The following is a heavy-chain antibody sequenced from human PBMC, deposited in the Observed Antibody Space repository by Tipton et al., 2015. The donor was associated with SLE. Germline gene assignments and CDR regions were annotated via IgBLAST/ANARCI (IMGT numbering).Heavy chain of an antibody. V-gene: IGHV4-59*01. CDR2: IYYSGST. CDR1: GGSISSYY. D-gene: IGHD1-26*01. J-gene: IGHJ3*02. CDR3: ARAPGIVGARGAFDI. Sequence: LSCTVSGGSISSYYWSWIRQPPGKGLEWIGYIYYSGSTNYNPSLKSRVTISVDTSKNQFSLKLSSVTAADTAVYYCARAPGIVGARGAFDIWGQGTMVTVSS.